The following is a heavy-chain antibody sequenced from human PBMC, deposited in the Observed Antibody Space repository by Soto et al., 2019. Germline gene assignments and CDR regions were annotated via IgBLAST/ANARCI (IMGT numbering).Heavy chain of an antibody. CDR1: GFTFSSYA. CDR2: ISGSGGST. J-gene: IGHJ6*02. V-gene: IGHV3-23*01. Sequence: EVQLLESGGGLVQPGGSLRLSCAASGFTFSSYAMSWVRQAPGKGLEWVSAISGSGGSTYYADSVKGRFTISRDNSKNTLYLQMNSLRAEDTAVDYCAKAEAARPYYYYGMDVWGQGTTVTVS. D-gene: IGHD6-6*01. CDR3: AKAEAARPYYYYGMDV.